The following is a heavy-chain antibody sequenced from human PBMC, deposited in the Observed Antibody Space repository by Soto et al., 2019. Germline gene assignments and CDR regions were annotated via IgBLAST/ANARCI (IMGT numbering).Heavy chain of an antibody. D-gene: IGHD3-22*01. J-gene: IGHJ6*02. CDR2: IYYSGST. V-gene: IGHV4-39*01. Sequence: PSETLSLTNTVSGDSIRSYDWGWIRQTPGKGLEWIGSIYYSGSTYYNPSLKSRVTISVDTSKNQFSLKLSSVTAADTAVYYCARSSDSSGYYGGYGMDVWGQGTTVTGSS. CDR1: GDSIRSYD. CDR3: ARSSDSSGYYGGYGMDV.